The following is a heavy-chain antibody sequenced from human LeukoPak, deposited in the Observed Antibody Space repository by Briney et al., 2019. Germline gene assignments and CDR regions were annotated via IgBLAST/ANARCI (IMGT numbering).Heavy chain of an antibody. CDR3: AKDSGIAVAADFDY. V-gene: IGHV3-23*01. D-gene: IGHD6-19*01. CDR2: ISGSGGST. Sequence: GGSLRLSCAASGFTFSSYAMSWARQAPGKGLEWVSAISGSGGSTYYADSVKGRFTISRDNSKNTLYLQMNSLRAEDTAVYYCAKDSGIAVAADFDYWGQGTLVTVSS. J-gene: IGHJ4*02. CDR1: GFTFSSYA.